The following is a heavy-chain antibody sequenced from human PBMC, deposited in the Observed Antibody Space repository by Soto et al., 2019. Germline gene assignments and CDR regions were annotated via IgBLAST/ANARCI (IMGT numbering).Heavy chain of an antibody. CDR1: GYTFTGYY. CDR2: INPNSGGT. D-gene: IGHD2-8*01. Sequence: QVQLVQSGAEVKKPGASVKVSCKASGYTFTGYYMHWVRQAPGQGLEWMGWINPNSGGTNYAQKFQGRVTMTRDTAISTAYMELRRLRSDDTAVYYCARVGGLYLTREDFDYWGQGTLVTVSS. CDR3: ARVGGLYLTREDFDY. V-gene: IGHV1-2*02. J-gene: IGHJ4*02.